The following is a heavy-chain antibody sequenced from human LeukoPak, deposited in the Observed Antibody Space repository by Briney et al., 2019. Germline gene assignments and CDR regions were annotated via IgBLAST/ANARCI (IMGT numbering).Heavy chain of an antibody. V-gene: IGHV4-39*02. Sequence: SETLSLTCTVSGGSISSSSYYWGWIRQPPGKGLEWIGSIYYSGSTYYNPSLKSRVTISVDTSKNQFSLKLSSVTAADTAVYYCARDREAYSSSWYPGLDYWGQGTLVTVSS. D-gene: IGHD6-13*01. CDR3: ARDREAYSSSWYPGLDY. CDR2: IYYSGST. J-gene: IGHJ4*02. CDR1: GGSISSSSYY.